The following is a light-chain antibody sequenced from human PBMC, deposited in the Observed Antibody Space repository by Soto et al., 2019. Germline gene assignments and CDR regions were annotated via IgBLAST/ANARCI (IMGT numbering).Light chain of an antibody. J-gene: IGKJ1*01. CDR2: WAS. V-gene: IGKV4-1*01. Sequence: DIVLTQSPDSLAVSLGERATINCKSSQNILLSSNNKNYLAWYQQKPGQPPKLLIYWASTRESGVPDRFSCSGSGTDFTLTISSLQAEDVAVYYCQQYYSTPTWTFGQGTKVEIK. CDR1: QNILLSSNNKNY. CDR3: QQYYSTPTWT.